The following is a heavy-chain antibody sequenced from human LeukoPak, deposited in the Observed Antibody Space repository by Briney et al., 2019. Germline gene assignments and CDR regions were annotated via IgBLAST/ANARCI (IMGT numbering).Heavy chain of an antibody. J-gene: IGHJ6*02. V-gene: IGHV1-18*01. CDR2: ISAYNGNT. CDR3: ARDLAIAVAGKVYYYGMDV. D-gene: IGHD6-19*01. CDR1: SYTFTSYG. Sequence: GVSVKDSCKASSYTFTSYGISWVRQAPGQGLEWMGWISAYNGNTNYAQKLQGRVTMTTDTSTSTAYMELRSLRSDDTAVYYCARDLAIAVAGKVYYYGMDVWGQGTTVTVSS.